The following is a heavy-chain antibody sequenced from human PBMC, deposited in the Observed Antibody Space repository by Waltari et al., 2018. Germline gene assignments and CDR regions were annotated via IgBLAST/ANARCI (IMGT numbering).Heavy chain of an antibody. J-gene: IGHJ6*03. CDR1: GFTFDDYA. CDR2: ISWNMGSI. CDR3: AKGRFPNYYYYYMDV. V-gene: IGHV3-9*01. Sequence: EVQLVESGGGLVQPGRSLRLSCAASGFTFDDYAMHWVRQAPGKGLEWVSGISWNMGSIGYADSVKGRLTISRDNAKNSLYLQMNSLRAEDTALYYCAKGRFPNYYYYYMDVWGKGTTVTVSS.